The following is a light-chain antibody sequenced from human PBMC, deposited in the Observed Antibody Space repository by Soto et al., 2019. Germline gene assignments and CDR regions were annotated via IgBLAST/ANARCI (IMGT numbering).Light chain of an antibody. J-gene: IGKJ1*01. CDR1: QSVPRN. CDR2: VAS. Sequence: EIVFTQSPGTLSLSPGERATLSCRASQSVPRNYLAWYQQKPGQAPRLLIYVASTRATGIPARFSGSGSGTEFTLTISSLQSEDYAVYYCHQYNNGPPWTFGQGTKVDIK. V-gene: IGKV3-15*01. CDR3: HQYNNGPPWT.